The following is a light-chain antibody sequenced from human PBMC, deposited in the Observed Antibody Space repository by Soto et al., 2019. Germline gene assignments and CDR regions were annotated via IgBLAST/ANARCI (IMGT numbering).Light chain of an antibody. CDR2: AAS. CDR1: QGISSY. V-gene: IGKV1-9*01. CDR3: QQANSFPQGT. Sequence: DIQLTQSPSFLSASVGDRVTITCRASQGISSYLAGYQQKPGKPPKLLIYAASTLQSGVPSRFSGSGSGTEFTLTISSLQPEDFATYYCQQANSFPQGTFGGGTKVEIK. J-gene: IGKJ4*01.